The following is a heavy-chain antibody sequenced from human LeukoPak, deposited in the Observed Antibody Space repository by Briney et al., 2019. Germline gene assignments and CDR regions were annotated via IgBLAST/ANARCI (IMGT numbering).Heavy chain of an antibody. V-gene: IGHV5-51*01. CDR3: ARQRDGATSPFAS. CDR2: IYLRDSDS. D-gene: IGHD4/OR15-4a*01. CDR1: GYNFANSW. J-gene: IGHJ4*02. Sequence: GESLKISCKGSGYNFANSWIAWVRQMPGQGLEWRGIIYLRDSDSRYSPSFQGQVTISADKSINTAYLQWGSLKASDTAMYHCARQRDGATSPFASWGQGTLVTVSS.